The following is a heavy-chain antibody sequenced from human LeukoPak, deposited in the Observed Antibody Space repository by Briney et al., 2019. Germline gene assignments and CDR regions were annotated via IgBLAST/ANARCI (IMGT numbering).Heavy chain of an antibody. CDR1: GYTFTSYF. CDR3: ARDPVSYDFWSGYYDY. Sequence: ASVKVSCKASGYTFTSYFMHRVRRAPGQGLEWMGVINPSGGNRNYAQKFQGRVTMTRDTSTSTVYMELSSLRSEDTAVYYRARDPVSYDFWSGYYDYWGQGTLVTVSS. V-gene: IGHV1-46*01. J-gene: IGHJ4*02. D-gene: IGHD3-3*01. CDR2: INPSGGNR.